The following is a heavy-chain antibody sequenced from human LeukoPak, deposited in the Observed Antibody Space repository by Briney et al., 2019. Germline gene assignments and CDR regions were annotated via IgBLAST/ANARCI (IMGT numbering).Heavy chain of an antibody. CDR2: ISGSSRTT. CDR1: GFTFSNYD. J-gene: IGHJ4*02. D-gene: IGHD3-9*01. Sequence: GGSLRLSCAASGFTFSNYDMSWVRQAPGKGLEWVSGISGSSRTTYYADSVKGRFTISRDNSKNTLYLQMNSLRAEDTAVYYCAKALTGFGYYFDYWGQGTLVTVSS. V-gene: IGHV3-23*01. CDR3: AKALTGFGYYFDY.